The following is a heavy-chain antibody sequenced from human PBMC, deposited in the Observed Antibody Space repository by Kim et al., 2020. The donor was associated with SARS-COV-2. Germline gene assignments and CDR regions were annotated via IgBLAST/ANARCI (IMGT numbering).Heavy chain of an antibody. CDR1: GFTFSSYG. D-gene: IGHD3-9*01. V-gene: IGHV3-30*18. Sequence: GGSLRLSCAASGFTFSSYGMHWVRQAPGKGLEWVAVISYDGSNKYYADSEKGRFTISRDNSKNTLYLQMNSLRAEDTAVYYCAKDLEYYDILTGYLRTVDYYYYGMDVWGQGTTVTVSS. CDR3: AKDLEYYDILTGYLRTVDYYYYGMDV. J-gene: IGHJ6*02. CDR2: ISYDGSNK.